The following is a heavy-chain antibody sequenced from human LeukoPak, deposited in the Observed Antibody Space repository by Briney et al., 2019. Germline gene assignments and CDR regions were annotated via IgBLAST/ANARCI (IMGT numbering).Heavy chain of an antibody. CDR3: ARGSDIYIAADVD. D-gene: IGHD6-13*01. V-gene: IGHV1-69*05. CDR1: GGTFSSYA. CDR2: IIPIFGTA. Sequence: SVKVSCKASGGTFSSYAISWVRQAPGQGLEWMGGIIPIFGTANYAQKFHGRVTITTDESTSTAYMELSSLRSEDTAVYYCARGSDIYIAADVDWGQGTLVTVSS. J-gene: IGHJ4*02.